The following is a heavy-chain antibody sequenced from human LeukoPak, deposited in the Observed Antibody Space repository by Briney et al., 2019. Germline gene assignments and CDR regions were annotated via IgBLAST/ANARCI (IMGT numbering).Heavy chain of an antibody. D-gene: IGHD6-6*01. Sequence: SETLSLTCAVYGGSFSGYYWSWIRQPPGKGLEWIGEINHSGSTNYNPSLKSRVTISVDTSKNQFSLKLSSVTAADTAVYYCARALAACPFDYWGQGTLVTVSS. CDR3: ARALAACPFDY. CDR2: INHSGST. V-gene: IGHV4-34*01. J-gene: IGHJ4*02. CDR1: GGSFSGYY.